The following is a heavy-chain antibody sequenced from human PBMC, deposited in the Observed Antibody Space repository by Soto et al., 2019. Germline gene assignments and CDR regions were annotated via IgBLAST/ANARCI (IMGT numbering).Heavy chain of an antibody. CDR3: ARLSRGADY. J-gene: IGHJ4*02. Sequence: QVQLQESGPGLVKPSETLSLTCTVSGGSVSSGSYYWSWIRQPPGKGLEWIGYIYYSGSTNYNPSLKSRVTISVETSKNQFSLTLSSVTAADTAVYYCARLSRGADYWGQGPLVTVSS. D-gene: IGHD3-16*02. CDR1: GGSVSSGSYY. CDR2: IYYSGST. V-gene: IGHV4-61*01.